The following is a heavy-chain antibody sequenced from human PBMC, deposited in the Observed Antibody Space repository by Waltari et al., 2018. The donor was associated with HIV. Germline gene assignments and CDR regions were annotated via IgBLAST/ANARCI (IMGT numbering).Heavy chain of an antibody. CDR2: VNPKTGIT. Sequence: QEQLVPSGAEVKKPGASVKVSCTASGYSFSVYYTHWLRQAPGQGLEWMGWVNPKTGITYYAKTFQGRVTMTRDASISTAYMDLTSLTSDDTAVYYCARDVSGSQGNAFDIWGQGTMVTVSS. CDR3: ARDVSGSQGNAFDI. J-gene: IGHJ3*02. D-gene: IGHD1-26*01. V-gene: IGHV1-2*02. CDR1: GYSFSVYY.